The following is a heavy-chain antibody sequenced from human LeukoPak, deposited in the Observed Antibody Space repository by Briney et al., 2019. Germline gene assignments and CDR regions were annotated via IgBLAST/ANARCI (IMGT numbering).Heavy chain of an antibody. CDR3: ARRGYSFGLDS. V-gene: IGHV3-7*01. CDR1: GFSLINYW. J-gene: IGHJ4*02. Sequence: GGSLRLSCATSGFSLINYWMSWVRQAPGKGLEWVASIKENEDKKTYVNSVKGRFTVSTDNARSSLYLHMNSLRVDDTAVYYCARRGYSFGLDSWGQGTLVTVSS. CDR2: IKENEDKK. D-gene: IGHD5-18*01.